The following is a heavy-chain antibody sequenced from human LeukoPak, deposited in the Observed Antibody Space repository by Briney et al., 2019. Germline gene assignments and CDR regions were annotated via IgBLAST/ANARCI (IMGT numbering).Heavy chain of an antibody. CDR2: INHSGST. J-gene: IGHJ3*02. Sequence: SETLSLTCAVYGGSFSGYYWSWIRQPPGKGLEWIGEINHSGSTNYNPSLKSRVTISVDTSKNQFSLKLSSVTAADTAVYYCATTHTAMVRDAFDIWGQGTTVTVSS. CDR3: ATTHTAMVRDAFDI. CDR1: GGSFSGYY. V-gene: IGHV4-34*01. D-gene: IGHD5-18*01.